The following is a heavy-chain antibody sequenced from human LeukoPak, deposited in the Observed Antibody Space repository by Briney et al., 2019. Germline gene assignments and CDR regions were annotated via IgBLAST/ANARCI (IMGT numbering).Heavy chain of an antibody. Sequence: GGSLRLSCAASGFTFSSYSMNWVRQAPGKGLEWVSYISSSSSTIYYADSVKGRFTISRDNAKNSLYLQMNSLRAEDTAVYYCARTDNLVVVAATRFDYWGQGTLVTVSS. CDR1: GFTFSSYS. J-gene: IGHJ4*02. CDR3: ARTDNLVVVAATRFDY. D-gene: IGHD2-15*01. CDR2: ISSSSSTI. V-gene: IGHV3-48*01.